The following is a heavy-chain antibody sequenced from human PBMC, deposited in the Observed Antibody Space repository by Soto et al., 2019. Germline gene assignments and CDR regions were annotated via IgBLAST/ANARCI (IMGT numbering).Heavy chain of an antibody. CDR2: INLDGSEK. V-gene: IGHV3-7*01. Sequence: PGGSLRLSCAASGFTFSTYWMTWVRQAPGKGLEWVANINLDGSEKHYVDSVKGRFTISRDNAKNSLYLQMNSLRAEDTAVYYCARARIDYWGQGTLVTVSS. J-gene: IGHJ4*02. CDR1: GFTFSTYW. CDR3: ARARIDY.